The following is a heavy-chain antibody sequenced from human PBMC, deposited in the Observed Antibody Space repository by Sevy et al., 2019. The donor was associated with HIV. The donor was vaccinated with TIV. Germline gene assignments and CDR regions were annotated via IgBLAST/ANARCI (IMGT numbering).Heavy chain of an antibody. V-gene: IGHV6-1*01. Sequence: SQTLSLTCVISGDSVSSNSAAWNWLRQSPSRGLEWLGRTYYRSKWYNDYAGFVKSRITINPDTPKNQFFLQLNSVTPEDTAVYYFARDLSFRFVHWGQGSLVTVSS. CDR3: ARDLSFRFVH. J-gene: IGHJ4*02. CDR1: GDSVSSNSAA. CDR2: TYYRSKWYN.